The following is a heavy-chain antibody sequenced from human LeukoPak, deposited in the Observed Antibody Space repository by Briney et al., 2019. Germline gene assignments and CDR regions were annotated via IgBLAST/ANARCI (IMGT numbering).Heavy chain of an antibody. V-gene: IGHV1-2*02. D-gene: IGHD2-2*01. Sequence: GASVKVSCKTSGGPIRNYAINWVRQAPGQGLEWMGWINPNSGGTNYAQKFQGRVTMTRDTSISTAYMEMNRLRSDDTAVYYCARTSSFVVVPAAVDYWGQGTLVTVSS. CDR2: INPNSGGT. J-gene: IGHJ4*02. CDR3: ARTSSFVVVPAAVDY. CDR1: GGPIRNYA.